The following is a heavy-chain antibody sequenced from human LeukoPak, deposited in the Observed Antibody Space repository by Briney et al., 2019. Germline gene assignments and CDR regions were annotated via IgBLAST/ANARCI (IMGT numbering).Heavy chain of an antibody. CDR1: GYTFTSYD. CDR2: MNPNSGNT. V-gene: IGHV1-8*01. CDR3: ARRLMVRGVYDY. J-gene: IGHJ4*02. Sequence: SVKVSCKASGYTFTSYDINWVRQATGQGLEWMGWMNPNSGNTGYAQKFQGRVTMTRNTSISTAYMELSSLRSEDTAVYYCARRLMVRGVYDYWGQGTLVTVSS. D-gene: IGHD3-10*01.